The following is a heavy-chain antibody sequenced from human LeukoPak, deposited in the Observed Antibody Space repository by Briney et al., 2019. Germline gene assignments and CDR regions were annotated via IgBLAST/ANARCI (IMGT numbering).Heavy chain of an antibody. CDR3: AKDMGLNYYDSSGLDY. CDR1: GFTFDDYT. J-gene: IGHJ4*02. CDR2: ISWDGGST. Sequence: GGSLRLSCAASGFTFDDYTMHWVRQAPGKGLEWVSLISWDGGSTYYADSVKGRFTISRDNSKTSLYLQINGLRTEDTALYYCAKDMGLNYYDSSGLDYWGQGTLVTVSS. V-gene: IGHV3-43*01. D-gene: IGHD3-22*01.